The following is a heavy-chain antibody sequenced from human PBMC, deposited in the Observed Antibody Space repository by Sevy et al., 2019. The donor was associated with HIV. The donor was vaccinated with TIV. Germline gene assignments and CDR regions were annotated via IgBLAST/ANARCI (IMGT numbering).Heavy chain of an antibody. CDR2: ISGSGGST. J-gene: IGHJ3*02. CDR1: GFTFSSYA. Sequence: GGSLRLSCAASGFTFSSYAMSWVRQAPGKGLEWVSAISGSGGSTYYADSVKGRFTISRDNSKNTLYLQMNSLRAEDTAVYYCAKDSPAPLYYYGSGSYFRNAFDIWGQGTMVTVSS. V-gene: IGHV3-23*01. D-gene: IGHD3-10*01. CDR3: AKDSPAPLYYYGSGSYFRNAFDI.